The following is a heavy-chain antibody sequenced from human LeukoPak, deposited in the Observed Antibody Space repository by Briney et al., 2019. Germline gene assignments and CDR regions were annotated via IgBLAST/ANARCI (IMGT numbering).Heavy chain of an antibody. V-gene: IGHV3-74*01. Sequence: PGGSLRLSCSASGFAFSSYWMHWVRPVPGKGLVWVSRINIDGSIITYADSVKGRFTISRDNAKDTLYVQMNSLRAEDTAVYYCARELRDYWYFDLWGRGTLVTVSS. CDR3: ARELRDYWYFDL. J-gene: IGHJ2*01. CDR2: INIDGSII. CDR1: GFAFSSYW. D-gene: IGHD2-8*01.